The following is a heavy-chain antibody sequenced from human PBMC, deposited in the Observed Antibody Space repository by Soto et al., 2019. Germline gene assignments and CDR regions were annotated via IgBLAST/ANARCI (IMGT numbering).Heavy chain of an antibody. CDR1: GGSISSGYY. J-gene: IGHJ6*02. CDR2: IYYSGST. Sequence: QVQLQESGPGLVKPSQTLSLTCTVSGGSISSGYYWNWIRQHPGKGLEWIGYIYYSGSTYYNPSLKSRVTISLDTSKNQFSLKLSSVTAADTAVYYCASTEYVAYCYGMDVWGQGTTVSVSS. V-gene: IGHV4-31*03. CDR3: ASTEYVAYCYGMDV. D-gene: IGHD6-6*01.